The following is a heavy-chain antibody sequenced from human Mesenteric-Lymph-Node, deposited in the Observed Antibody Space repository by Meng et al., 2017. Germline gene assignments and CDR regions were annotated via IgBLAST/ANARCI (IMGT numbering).Heavy chain of an antibody. CDR2: INPNSGGT. V-gene: IGHV1-2*02. D-gene: IGHD3-22*01. CDR3: ARGSGNYYDSSGYPN. Sequence: ASVKVSCKASGYIFTGYYMHWVRQAPGQGLEWMGWINPNSGGTNYAQKFQGRVTMTRDTSISTAYMELSRLRSDDTAVYYCARGSGNYYDSSGYPNWGQGTLVTVSS. CDR1: GYIFTGYY. J-gene: IGHJ4*02.